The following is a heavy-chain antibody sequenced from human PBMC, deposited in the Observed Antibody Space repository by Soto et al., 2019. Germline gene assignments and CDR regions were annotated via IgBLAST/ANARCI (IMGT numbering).Heavy chain of an antibody. CDR2: ISYDGSNK. CDR3: AFGRGP. J-gene: IGHJ5*02. CDR1: GFTFSSYG. Sequence: PGGSLRLSCAASGFTFSSYGMHWVRQAPGKGLEWVAVISYDGSNKYYADSVKGRFTISRDNSKNTLYLQMNSLRAEDTAVYYCAFGRGPWGQGTLVTVSS. D-gene: IGHD3-10*01. V-gene: IGHV3-30*03.